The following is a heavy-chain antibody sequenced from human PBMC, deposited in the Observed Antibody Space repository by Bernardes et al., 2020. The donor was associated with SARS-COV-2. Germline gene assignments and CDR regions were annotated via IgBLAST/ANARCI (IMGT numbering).Heavy chain of an antibody. CDR3: AREPTPSQNYYYGLDV. Sequence: ASVKVSCSTSGYPFLSHTISWVRQAPGHGLEWMGCISPHNGNTKYTQKLQGRLTVTSDTSTRTAYMELRSLRSDDTAVYYCAREPTPSQNYYYGLDVWGQGTTVTVSS. V-gene: IGHV1-18*01. CDR2: ISPHNGNT. CDR1: GYPFLSHT. J-gene: IGHJ6*02.